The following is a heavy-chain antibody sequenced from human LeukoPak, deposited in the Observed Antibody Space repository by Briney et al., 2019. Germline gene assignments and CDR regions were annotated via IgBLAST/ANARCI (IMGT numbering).Heavy chain of an antibody. J-gene: IGHJ6*03. D-gene: IGHD2-2*02. CDR3: SRDSGYCSSASCYTRRDYYYYMDV. Sequence: ASVKVSCKASGYTFTSYGIRWVRQAPGQGLEWMGWISAYNGNTNYAQKLQGRVTMTRDTSMSTAYMELRRLRSDDTALYYCSRDSGYCSSASCYTRRDYYYYMDVWGKGTTVTVSS. CDR2: ISAYNGNT. CDR1: GYTFTSYG. V-gene: IGHV1-18*04.